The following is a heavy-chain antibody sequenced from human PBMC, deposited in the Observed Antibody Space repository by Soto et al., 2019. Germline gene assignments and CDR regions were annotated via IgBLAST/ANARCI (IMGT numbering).Heavy chain of an antibody. D-gene: IGHD3-22*01. CDR1: GGSISSGGYY. J-gene: IGHJ4*02. Sequence: SETLSLTCTVSGGSISSGGYYLSCIRQHPGKGLEWIGYIYYSGSTYYNPSLKSRVTISVDTSKNQFSLKLSSVTAADTAVYYCARVGDYYDSSGYYLYYFDYWGQGTLVTVSS. CDR3: ARVGDYYDSSGYYLYYFDY. V-gene: IGHV4-31*03. CDR2: IYYSGST.